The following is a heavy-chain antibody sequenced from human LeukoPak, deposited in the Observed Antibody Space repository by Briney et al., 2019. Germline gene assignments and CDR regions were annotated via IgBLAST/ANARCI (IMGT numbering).Heavy chain of an antibody. V-gene: IGHV4-4*02. Sequence: SETLSLTCAVSGGSISSSDWWSWVRQPPGKGLGWIGEIYHSGSTNYNPSLKSRVTIPVDKSKNQFSLKLSSVTAADTAVYYCARGFGGYYGSESYVYWGQGTLVTVSS. CDR1: GGSISSSDW. CDR2: IYHSGST. D-gene: IGHD3-10*01. CDR3: ARGFGGYYGSESYVY. J-gene: IGHJ4*02.